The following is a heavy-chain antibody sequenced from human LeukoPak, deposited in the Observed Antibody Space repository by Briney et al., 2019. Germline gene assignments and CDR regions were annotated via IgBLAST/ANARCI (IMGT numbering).Heavy chain of an antibody. D-gene: IGHD3-22*01. J-gene: IGHJ4*02. V-gene: IGHV3-23*01. CDR1: GFTFSGYA. Sequence: GGSLRLSCAASGFTFSGYAMTWVRQAPGKGLECVSSITGSGDYTYYIDSVKCRFPISRDNSKNIMYLQMNSLRGEDTALYYCAKDGLYYDGSAHVYYFDYWGQGTLVAVSS. CDR2: ITGSGDYT. CDR3: AKDGLYYDGSAHVYYFDY.